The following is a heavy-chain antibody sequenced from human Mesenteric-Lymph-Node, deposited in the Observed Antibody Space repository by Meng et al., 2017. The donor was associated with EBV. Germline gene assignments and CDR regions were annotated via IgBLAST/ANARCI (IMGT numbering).Heavy chain of an antibody. CDR2: VYYSGST. CDR1: GDNVSTTTYY. V-gene: IGHV4-61*01. J-gene: IGHJ5*02. D-gene: IGHD3-10*01. CDR3: ARENPARGNWFDP. Sequence: VQLQESRPGLVKPSETISLTSTVSGDNVSTTTYYWSWIRQPPGKRLEWIGYVYYSGSTNYNPSLKSRVTISVDTSKNQFSLNLHSVTAADTAVYYCARENPARGNWFDPWGQGALVTVSS.